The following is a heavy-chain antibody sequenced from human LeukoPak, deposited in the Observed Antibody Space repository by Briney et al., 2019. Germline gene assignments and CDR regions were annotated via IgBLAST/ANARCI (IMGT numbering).Heavy chain of an antibody. J-gene: IGHJ5*02. D-gene: IGHD6-19*01. V-gene: IGHV3-33*01. CDR2: IWYDVSNK. CDR1: AFTLTSYG. CDR3: ARDKYSRGWRNSNWFDP. Sequence: GGSLRPSYAVSAFTLTSYGMHWVRQAPGKGLEWAAVIWYDVSNKYNADSVKGRFTISRDNSKNTLYLQMNSLSAKDTAVYYCARDKYSRGWRNSNWFDPWGQGTLVTVSS.